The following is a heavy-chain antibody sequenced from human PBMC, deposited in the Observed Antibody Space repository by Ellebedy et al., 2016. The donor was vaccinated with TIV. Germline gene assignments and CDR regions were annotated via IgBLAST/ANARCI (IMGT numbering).Heavy chain of an antibody. CDR3: VVGLFHP. D-gene: IGHD3/OR15-3a*01. CDR1: GYTFTDYD. Sequence: AASVKVSCKASGYTFTDYDIDGVRQATGQGLEYLGWMKPGSGNTGYAQKFEGRVTITRNTSTSTAYMELSSLRSDDTAVYYCVVGLFHPWGQGTLVSVSS. J-gene: IGHJ5*02. V-gene: IGHV1-8*01. CDR2: MKPGSGNT.